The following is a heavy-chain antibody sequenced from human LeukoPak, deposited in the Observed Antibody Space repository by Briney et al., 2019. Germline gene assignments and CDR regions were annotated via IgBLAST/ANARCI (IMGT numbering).Heavy chain of an antibody. CDR1: GFTFSSYN. CDR2: ISSTSRTL. J-gene: IGHJ4*02. CDR3: ARGDAVTTEDY. Sequence: GGSLRLSCAASGFTFSSYNMNWVRQAPGKGLEWVSYISSTSRTLYYADSVKGRFTISRDNAKNSLYLQMNSLRAEDTAVYYCARGDAVTTEDYWGQGTLVTVSS. D-gene: IGHD4-17*01. V-gene: IGHV3-48*04.